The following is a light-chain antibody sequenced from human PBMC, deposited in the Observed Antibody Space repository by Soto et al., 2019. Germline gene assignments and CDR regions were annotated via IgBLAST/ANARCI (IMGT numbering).Light chain of an antibody. CDR3: TSYTSSSTLV. V-gene: IGLV2-14*01. J-gene: IGLJ1*01. Sequence: QSALTQPASVSGSPGQSITISCTGTSSDVGGYNYVSWYQQHPGKAPKLMIYEVSNRPSGVSNRFSGSKSGNTASLTISGLQAEDEADYYCTSYTSSSTLVFGTGPKLT. CDR2: EVS. CDR1: SSDVGGYNY.